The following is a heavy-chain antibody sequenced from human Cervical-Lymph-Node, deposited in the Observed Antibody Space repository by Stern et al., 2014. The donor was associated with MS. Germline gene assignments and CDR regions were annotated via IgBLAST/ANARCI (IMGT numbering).Heavy chain of an antibody. Sequence: VQLVESGPGLVKPSQTLSLTCTVSGGSIRSGDYYWSWIRQPPGKGLEWIGYIYYSGSTYYNPSLKSRVTISVDTSKNQFSLKLSSVTAADTAVYYCARDTADRGYCSSTSCRAFDYWGQGTLVTVSS. CDR1: GGSIRSGDYY. V-gene: IGHV4-30-4*01. D-gene: IGHD2-2*01. CDR2: IYYSGST. J-gene: IGHJ4*02. CDR3: ARDTADRGYCSSTSCRAFDY.